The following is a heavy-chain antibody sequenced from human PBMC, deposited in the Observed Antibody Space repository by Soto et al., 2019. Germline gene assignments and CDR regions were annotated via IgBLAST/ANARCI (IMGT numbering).Heavy chain of an antibody. V-gene: IGHV3-30*04. CDR3: ARDQCFRGGTICYYFDF. D-gene: IGHD2-15*01. CDR1: GFTFTTYA. Sequence: QVQLVESGGGVVQPGRSLRLSCAASGFTFTTYALHWVRLAPGKGLEWVAFISNDGGGKYYADSVKGRFTISRDNSKNTLYLQMNSLRSDDTAVYYCARDQCFRGGTICYYFDFWGQGTLVTVSS. CDR2: ISNDGGGK. J-gene: IGHJ4*02.